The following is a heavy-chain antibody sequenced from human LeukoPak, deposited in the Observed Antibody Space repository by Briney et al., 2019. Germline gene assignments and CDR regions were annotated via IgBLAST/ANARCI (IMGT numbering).Heavy chain of an antibody. CDR1: GFTFSDYW. J-gene: IGHJ4*02. CDR2: IKSKTDGGTT. V-gene: IGHV3-15*01. CDR3: TTYSRSSFDY. D-gene: IGHD6-6*01. Sequence: GGSLRLSCAASGFTFSDYWMSWVRQAPGKGLEWVGRIKSKTDGGTTDYATPVKGRFTISRDDSKNTLYLQMNSLKTEDTAVYYCTTYSRSSFDYWGQGTLVTVSS.